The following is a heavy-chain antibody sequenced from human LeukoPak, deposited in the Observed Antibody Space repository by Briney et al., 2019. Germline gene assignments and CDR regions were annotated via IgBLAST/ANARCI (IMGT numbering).Heavy chain of an antibody. CDR2: ISSDGTYR. Sequence: GGSLRLSCVVSGFTLKTFKMNWVRQAPGKGLEWVSSISSDGTYRSYADSVEGRFTISGDNAKSSLYLEMNSLRVEDTGVYYCARVRRDGYYFDSWGQGTLLTVSS. CDR3: ARVRRDGYYFDS. V-gene: IGHV3-21*06. D-gene: IGHD5-24*01. CDR1: GFTLKTFK. J-gene: IGHJ4*02.